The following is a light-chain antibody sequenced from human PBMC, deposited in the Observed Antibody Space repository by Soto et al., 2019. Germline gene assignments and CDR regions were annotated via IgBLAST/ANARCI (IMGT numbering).Light chain of an antibody. CDR2: EVS. Sequence: QSALTQPASVSGSPGQSITISCTGTSSDVGSYDLVSWYQHHPGKAPKLMIYEVSKRPSGVSNRFSGSKSDNTASLTISGIQAEDEADYYCCSFAGSSTYVFGTGTKLTV. CDR1: SSDVGSYDL. J-gene: IGLJ1*01. CDR3: CSFAGSSTYV. V-gene: IGLV2-23*02.